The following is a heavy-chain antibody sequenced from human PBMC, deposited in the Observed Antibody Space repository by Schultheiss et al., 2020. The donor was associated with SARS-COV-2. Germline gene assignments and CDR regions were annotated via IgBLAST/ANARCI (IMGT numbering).Heavy chain of an antibody. CDR2: IYYSGST. CDR1: GGSISSYY. Sequence: SETLSLTCTVSGGSISSYYWSWIRQPPGKGLEWIGYIYYSGSTNYNPSLKSRVTISVDTSKNQFSLKLSSVTAADTAVYYCARSMTGITHFDYWGPGTLVTVSS. V-gene: IGHV4-59*01. D-gene: IGHD1/OR15-1a*01. J-gene: IGHJ4*02. CDR3: ARSMTGITHFDY.